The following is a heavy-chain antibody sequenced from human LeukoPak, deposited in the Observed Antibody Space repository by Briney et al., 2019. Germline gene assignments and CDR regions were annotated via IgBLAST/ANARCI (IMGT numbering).Heavy chain of an antibody. Sequence: GSSVKVSCKASGGTFSSYAISWVRQAPGQGLEWMGRIIPIFGIANYAQKFQGRVTITADKSTCTAYMELSSLRSEDTAVYYCARDGYNNYFDYWGQGTLVTVSS. D-gene: IGHD5-24*01. CDR2: IIPIFGIA. CDR3: ARDGYNNYFDY. J-gene: IGHJ4*02. V-gene: IGHV1-69*04. CDR1: GGTFSSYA.